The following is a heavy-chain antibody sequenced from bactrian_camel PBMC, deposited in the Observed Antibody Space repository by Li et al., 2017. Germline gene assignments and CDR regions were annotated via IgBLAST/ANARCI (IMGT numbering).Heavy chain of an antibody. CDR3: ATDRLGRGCWTMIRSDFDN. V-gene: IGHV3S28*01. Sequence: QLVESGGGLVQPGGSLTISCAVSGFTFSNYDMSWVRQAPGKGLEWISAIKLDGTSTHYADSVKGRFTISRDNAKNTLYLQMNSLKPEDTAMYYCATDRLGRGCWTMIRSDFDNWGQGTQVTVS. CDR2: IKLDGTST. J-gene: IGHJ6*01. CDR1: GFTFSNYD. D-gene: IGHD3*01.